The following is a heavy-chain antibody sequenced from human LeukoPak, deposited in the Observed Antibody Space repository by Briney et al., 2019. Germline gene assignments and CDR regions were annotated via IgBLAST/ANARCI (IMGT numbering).Heavy chain of an antibody. D-gene: IGHD1-14*01. CDR3: ARDHNGPFDY. J-gene: IGHJ4*02. V-gene: IGHV4-34*01. CDR2: INHSGST. CDR1: GGSFSGYY. Sequence: PSETLSLTCAVYGGSFSGYYWSWIRQPPGKGLEWIGEINHSGSTSYNPSLKSRVTISVDTSKNQFSLKLSSVTAADTAVYYCARDHNGPFDYWGQGTLVTVSS.